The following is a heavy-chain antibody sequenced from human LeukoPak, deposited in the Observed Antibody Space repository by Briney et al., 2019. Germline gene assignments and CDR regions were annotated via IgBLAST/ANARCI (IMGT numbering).Heavy chain of an antibody. V-gene: IGHV1-69*04. Sequence: ASVKVSCKASGYTFTSYYMHWVRQAPGQGLEWMGMIIPILGIANYAQKFQGRVTITADKSTSTAYMELSSLRSEDTAVYYCARDPQGCCGGGSCYSAYWGQGTLVTVSS. J-gene: IGHJ4*02. D-gene: IGHD2-15*01. CDR3: ARDPQGCCGGGSCYSAY. CDR2: IIPILGIA. CDR1: GYTFTSYY.